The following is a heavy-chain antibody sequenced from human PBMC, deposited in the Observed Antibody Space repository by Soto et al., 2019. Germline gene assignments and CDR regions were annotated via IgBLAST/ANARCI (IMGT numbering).Heavy chain of an antibody. Sequence: SVKVSCEASGGTFSSYAISWVRQAPGQGLEWMGGIIPIFGTANYAQKFQGRVTITADESTSTAYMELSSLRSEDTAVYYCAGLWSPGQPVPDYWGQGTLVTVSS. CDR1: GGTFSSYA. D-gene: IGHD5-18*01. CDR3: AGLWSPGQPVPDY. CDR2: IIPIFGTA. J-gene: IGHJ4*02. V-gene: IGHV1-69*01.